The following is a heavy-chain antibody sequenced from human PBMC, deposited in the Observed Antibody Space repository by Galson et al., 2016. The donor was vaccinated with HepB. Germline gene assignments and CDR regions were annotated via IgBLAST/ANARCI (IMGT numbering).Heavy chain of an antibody. CDR2: LDGSGYST. CDR3: AKGGYSGSGSYYHVF. CDR1: GFTFSSYA. Sequence: SLRLSCAASGFTFSSYAMSWVRQAPGKGLEWVSSLDGSGYSTYYADSVKGRFTLSRDNSKNTLYLRMSSPRAEDTGVYYCAKGGYSGSGSYYHVFWGQGTLVTVSS. D-gene: IGHD3-10*01. V-gene: IGHV3-23*01. J-gene: IGHJ1*01.